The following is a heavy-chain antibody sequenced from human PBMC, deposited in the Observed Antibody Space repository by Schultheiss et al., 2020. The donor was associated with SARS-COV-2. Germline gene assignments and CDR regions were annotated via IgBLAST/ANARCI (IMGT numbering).Heavy chain of an antibody. CDR2: IYYSGST. V-gene: IGHV4-39*07. D-gene: IGHD3-3*01. Sequence: SQTLSLTCTVSGGSISSGGYYWGWIRQPPGKGLEWIGSIYYSGSTYYNPSLKSRVTISVDTSKNQFSLKLSSVTAADTAVYYCARGGRDDFWSEMGYFDYWGQGTLVTVSS. CDR3: ARGGRDDFWSEMGYFDY. CDR1: GGSISSGGYY. J-gene: IGHJ4*02.